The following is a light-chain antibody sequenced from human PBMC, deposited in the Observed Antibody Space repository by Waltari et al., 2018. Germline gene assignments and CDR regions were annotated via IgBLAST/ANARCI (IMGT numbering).Light chain of an antibody. CDR2: LNSDGSH. Sequence: QLVLTQSPSASASLGASVKLTCTLSSGHTNYAIPWHQQQPEKGPRYLMKLNSDGSHTKGDGIPDRFSGSSSGAERYLTISSLQSEDEADYYCQTWATGIQVFGGGTKLTVL. CDR3: QTWATGIQV. J-gene: IGLJ2*01. CDR1: SGHTNYA. V-gene: IGLV4-69*01.